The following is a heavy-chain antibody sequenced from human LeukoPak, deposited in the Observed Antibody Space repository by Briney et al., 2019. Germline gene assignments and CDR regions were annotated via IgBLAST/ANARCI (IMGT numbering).Heavy chain of an antibody. CDR2: ISHDGSNT. J-gene: IGHJ4*02. CDR1: GFSFNSYG. CDR3: AKVRSGSDNALDS. D-gene: IGHD3-10*01. Sequence: PGRSLRLSCAASGFSFNSYGMHWVRQAPGKGLEWLAIISHDGSNTYYADSVKGRITISRDNSKNTLYLQMNSLRAEDTAVYYCAKVRSGSDNALDSWGQGTLVTASS. V-gene: IGHV3-30*18.